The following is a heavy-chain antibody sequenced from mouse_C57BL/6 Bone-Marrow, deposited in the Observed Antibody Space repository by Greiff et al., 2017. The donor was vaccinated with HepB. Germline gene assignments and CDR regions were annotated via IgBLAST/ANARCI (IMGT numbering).Heavy chain of an antibody. CDR2: IYPRAGST. CDR3: ARGLYDYDD. V-gene: IGHV1-85*01. D-gene: IGHD2-4*01. CDR1: GYTFTSYD. Sequence: QVQLQQSGPELVKPGASVKLSCKASGYTFTSYDINWVKQRPGQGLEWIGWIYPRAGSTKYNEKFKGKATLTVDTSSSTAYMELHSLTSEDSAVYVCARGLYDYDDWGQGTTLTVSS. J-gene: IGHJ2*01.